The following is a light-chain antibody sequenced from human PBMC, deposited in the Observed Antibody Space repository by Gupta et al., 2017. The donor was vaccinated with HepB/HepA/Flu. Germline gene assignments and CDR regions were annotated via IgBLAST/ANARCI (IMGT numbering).Light chain of an antibody. CDR1: NIGTKR. V-gene: IGLV3-21*03. CDR3: QVWDNNVDHHYV. Sequence: SYVLSQPPSVSVAPGKTATISCGGNNIGTKRVHWYQQKPGQAPVLVVYDDADRPSGIPERFSGSNSGNTATLTISRVEPGDEADYYCQVWDNNVDHHYVFGAGTKVTVL. J-gene: IGLJ1*01. CDR2: DDA.